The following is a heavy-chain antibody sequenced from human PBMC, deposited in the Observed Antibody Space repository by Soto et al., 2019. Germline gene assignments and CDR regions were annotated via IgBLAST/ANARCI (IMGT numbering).Heavy chain of an antibody. CDR2: TYHRSST. D-gene: IGHD3-16*02. CDR3: ARIGGYHGPLDY. CDR1: GVSISSYF. V-gene: IGHV4-59*01. J-gene: IGHJ4*02. Sequence: SETLSLTCSVSGVSISSYFWTWIRQPPGRGLEWIGYTYHRSSTNYSPSLKSRVAIALDTSENQFSLKVSSVTAADTAVYYCARIGGYHGPLDYWGQGTPVTVSS.